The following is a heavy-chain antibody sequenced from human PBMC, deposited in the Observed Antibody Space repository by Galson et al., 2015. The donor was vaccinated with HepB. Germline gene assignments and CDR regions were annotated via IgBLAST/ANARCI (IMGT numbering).Heavy chain of an antibody. V-gene: IGHV3-23*01. D-gene: IGHD6-19*01. Sequence: SLRLSCAASGFTFSSYAMSWVRQAPGKGLEWVSAISGSGGSTYYADSVKGRFTISRDNSKNTLYLQMNSLRAEDTAVYYCATADSSGWFFDYWGQGTLVTVSS. J-gene: IGHJ4*02. CDR1: GFTFSSYA. CDR2: ISGSGGST. CDR3: ATADSSGWFFDY.